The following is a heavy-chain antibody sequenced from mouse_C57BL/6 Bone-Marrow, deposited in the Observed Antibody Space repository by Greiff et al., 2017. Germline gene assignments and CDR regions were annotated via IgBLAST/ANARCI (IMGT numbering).Heavy chain of an antibody. V-gene: IGHV1-22*01. J-gene: IGHJ2*01. Sequence: VQLQQSGPELVKPGASVKMSCKASGYTFTDYYMHWVKQSHGKSLEWIGYINPSNGGTSYNQKFKGKATLTVNKSSSTAYMELRSLTSEDAEVYDCARTECWGSVGFDYWGQGTTVTVSS. CDR2: INPSNGGT. D-gene: IGHD1-3*01. CDR1: GYTFTDYY. CDR3: ARTECWGSVGFDY.